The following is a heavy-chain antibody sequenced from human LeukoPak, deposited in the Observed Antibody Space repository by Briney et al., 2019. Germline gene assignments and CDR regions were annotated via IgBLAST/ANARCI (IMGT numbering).Heavy chain of an antibody. CDR2: IKEDGRQA. D-gene: IGHD4-23*01. CDR1: GSTFNGHW. Sequence: GGSLRLSCVGSGSTFNGHWLTWVRQAPGRGLEWVASIKEDGRQAYYMDSVKDRFTISRDNSKKSLYLQMNGLRIEDTAVYYCAREWYDYGGDSEGYWGQGTLVSVSS. J-gene: IGHJ4*02. CDR3: AREWYDYGGDSEGY. V-gene: IGHV3-7*01.